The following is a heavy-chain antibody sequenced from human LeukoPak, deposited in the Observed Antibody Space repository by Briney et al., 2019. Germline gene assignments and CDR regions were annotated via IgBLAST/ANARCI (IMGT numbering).Heavy chain of an antibody. Sequence: SETLSLTCTVSGASISTSSYYWGWVRQPPGKGLEWIGSIYYSGSTYYNPSLKSRVTISVDTSKNQFSLKLTSVTAADTAVYYCARGRQIPATSHWGQGTLVTASS. CDR3: ARGRQIPATSH. CDR1: GASISTSSYY. D-gene: IGHD2-2*01. CDR2: IYYSGST. V-gene: IGHV4-39*07. J-gene: IGHJ4*02.